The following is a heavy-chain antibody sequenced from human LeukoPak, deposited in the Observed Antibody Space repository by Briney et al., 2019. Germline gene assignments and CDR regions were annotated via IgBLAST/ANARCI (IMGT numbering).Heavy chain of an antibody. CDR2: IYSGGST. CDR1: GFTVSSNY. CDR3: ASQNCSGGSCWDV. Sequence: PGGSLRLSCAASGFTVSSNYMSWVRQAPGKGLEWVSVIYSGGSTYYADSVKGRFTISRDNSKNTLYLQMNSLRAEDTAVYYYASQNCSGGSCWDVWGQGTTVTVSS. J-gene: IGHJ6*02. V-gene: IGHV3-53*01. D-gene: IGHD2-15*01.